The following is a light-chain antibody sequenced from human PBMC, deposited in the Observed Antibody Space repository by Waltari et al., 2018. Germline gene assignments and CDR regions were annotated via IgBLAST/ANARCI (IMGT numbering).Light chain of an antibody. CDR2: QDT. CDR3: QAWDSITVV. CDR1: KLGDKY. Sequence: SYELTQPPSVSVSPGQTARITCPGDKLGDKYTCWYQQKPGQSPVLVIPQDTKRPSGIPERFSGSNSGNTATLTISGTQATDEADYYCQAWDSITVVFGGGTKLTVL. J-gene: IGLJ2*01. V-gene: IGLV3-1*01.